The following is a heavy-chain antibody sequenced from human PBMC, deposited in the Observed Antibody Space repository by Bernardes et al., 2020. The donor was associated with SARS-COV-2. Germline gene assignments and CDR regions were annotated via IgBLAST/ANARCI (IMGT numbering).Heavy chain of an antibody. CDR1: GFTFSSYC. D-gene: IGHD6-13*01. J-gene: IGHJ6*02. V-gene: IGHV3-7*01. Sequence: GGSLRLSCAASGFTFSSYCMSWVRQAPGKGLEWVANIKQDGSEKYYVDSVKGRFTISRDNAKNSLYLQMNSLRAEDTAVYYCARDSIAAAGDYYYYGMDVWGQGTTVTVSS. CDR2: IKQDGSEK. CDR3: ARDSIAAAGDYYYYGMDV.